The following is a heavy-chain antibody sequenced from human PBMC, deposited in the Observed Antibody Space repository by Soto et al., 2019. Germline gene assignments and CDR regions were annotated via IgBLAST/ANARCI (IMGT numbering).Heavy chain of an antibody. CDR3: AREPRVLSY. J-gene: IGHJ1*01. CDR2: MNPDGSQT. CDR1: GFTYSDYW. D-gene: IGHD3-9*01. V-gene: IGHV3-7*01. Sequence: EVQLVESGGGVVQPGGSLRLSCVAPGFTYSDYWMAWVRQVPGKGLEWVAYMNPDGSQTFYVDSVKGRFTISRDNAKNSLYLRITSLRVDDTALYYCAREPRVLSYWGQGTLVTVSP.